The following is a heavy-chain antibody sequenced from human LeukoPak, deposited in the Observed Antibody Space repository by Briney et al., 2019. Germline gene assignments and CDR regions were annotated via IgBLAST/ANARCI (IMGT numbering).Heavy chain of an antibody. Sequence: EASVKVSCKASGYTFTSYGISWVRQAPGQGLEWMGWISAYNGNTNYAQKLQGRVTMTRDTSTSTVYMELSSLRSEDTAVYYCARDKNSPLEYYDSSGYYTYWGQGTLVTVSS. J-gene: IGHJ4*02. CDR2: ISAYNGNT. CDR1: GYTFTSYG. D-gene: IGHD3-22*01. V-gene: IGHV1-18*01. CDR3: ARDKNSPLEYYDSSGYYTY.